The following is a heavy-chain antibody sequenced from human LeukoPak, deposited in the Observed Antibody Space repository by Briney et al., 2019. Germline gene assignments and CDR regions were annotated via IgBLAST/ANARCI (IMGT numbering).Heavy chain of an antibody. V-gene: IGHV3-30*03. CDR1: GFTFSSYG. CDR2: ISRDGSNK. J-gene: IGHJ4*02. Sequence: GRSLRLSCAASGFTFSSYGMHWVRQAPGKGLQWVALISRDGSNKYYADSVRGRFTISRDNSKNTLYLQMNSLRAEDTAVYYCARGDTHYDFWSGSDYWGQGTLVTVSS. D-gene: IGHD3-3*01. CDR3: ARGDTHYDFWSGSDY.